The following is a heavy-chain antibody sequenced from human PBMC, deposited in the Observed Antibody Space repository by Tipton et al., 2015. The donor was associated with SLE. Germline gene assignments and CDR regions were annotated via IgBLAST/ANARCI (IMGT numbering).Heavy chain of an antibody. Sequence: TLSLTCTVSGYSISRGYYWGWIRQPPGGGLEWLGSVYPGGTAYYNPSLKSRVTISVDTSKNQFSLKLSSVTAADTAVYYCARFVYGDLYYYGMDVWGQGTTVTVSS. CDR2: VYPGGTA. CDR3: ARFVYGDLYYYGMDV. V-gene: IGHV4-38-2*02. J-gene: IGHJ6*02. D-gene: IGHD4-17*01. CDR1: GYSISRGYY.